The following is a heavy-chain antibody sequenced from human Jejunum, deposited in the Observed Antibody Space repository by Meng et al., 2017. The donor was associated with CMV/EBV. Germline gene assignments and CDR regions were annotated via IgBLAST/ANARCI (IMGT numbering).Heavy chain of an antibody. D-gene: IGHD5-24*01. CDR3: ARGFLNGYQPFDY. CDR2: IIAIFKTP. CDR1: GDSVNNYA. J-gene: IGHJ4*02. Sequence: QDQLMRLGAEVKKPGSSLNLSCRASGDSVNNYAVNWVRQAPGQGLEWMGGIIAIFKTPNYAQKFQGRLTITADESTGTSYMELTSLTSEDTAVYYCARGFLNGYQPFDYWGQGTLVTVSS. V-gene: IGHV1-69*12.